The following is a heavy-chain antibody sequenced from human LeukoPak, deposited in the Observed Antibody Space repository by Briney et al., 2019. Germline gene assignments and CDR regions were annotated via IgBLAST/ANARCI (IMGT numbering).Heavy chain of an antibody. J-gene: IGHJ5*02. CDR3: ASTSHCSGGTCASSSPGS. V-gene: IGHV3-30-3*01. Sequence: GGSLRLSCAASGFTFSNYAMHGVRQAPGKGLEWVAVVSYEGGYKYYMDSVKGRFTISRDNSKNTLDLQMNSLRPEDTAVYYCASTSHCSGGTCASSSPGSWGQGTLVIVSS. CDR1: GFTFSNYA. CDR2: VSYEGGYK. D-gene: IGHD2-15*01.